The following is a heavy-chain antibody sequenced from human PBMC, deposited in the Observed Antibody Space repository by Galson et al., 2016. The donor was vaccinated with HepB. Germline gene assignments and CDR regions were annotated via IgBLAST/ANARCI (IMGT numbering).Heavy chain of an antibody. J-gene: IGHJ4*02. CDR3: ARDLESGSGSYYFDL. D-gene: IGHD3-10*01. CDR2: IYDGPHPR. CDR1: GFNSSSYS. V-gene: IGHV3-48*02. Sequence: SLRLSCAASGFNSSSYSMNWARQAPGKGLEWFSYIYDGPHPRFYADVVKGRFAISSDKAKNSLYLQMNRLTDEDTAGYYCARDLESGSGSYYFDLWGQGIPVTVSS.